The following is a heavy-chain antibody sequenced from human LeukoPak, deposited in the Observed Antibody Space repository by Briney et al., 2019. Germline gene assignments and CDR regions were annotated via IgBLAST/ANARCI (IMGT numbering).Heavy chain of an antibody. CDR2: ISGSGGKT. CDR3: AKDEGYCSGGGCYGVDY. D-gene: IGHD2-15*01. J-gene: IGHJ4*02. Sequence: PGGTLRLSCAASGFTFSSYGMSWVRQAPGKGLEWVSAISGSGGKTYYADSVKGRFTISRDNSKNTLYLQMNSLRAEDTAVYYCAKDEGYCSGGGCYGVDYWGQGTLVTVSS. CDR1: GFTFSSYG. V-gene: IGHV3-23*01.